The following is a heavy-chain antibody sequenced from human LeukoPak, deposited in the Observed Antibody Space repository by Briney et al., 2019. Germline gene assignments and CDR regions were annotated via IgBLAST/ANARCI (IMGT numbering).Heavy chain of an antibody. CDR1: GGSISSSSYY. J-gene: IGHJ4*02. CDR2: IYYSGST. Sequence: SETLSLTCTVSGGSISSSSYYWGRIRQPPGKGLEWIGSIYYSGSTYYNPSLKSRVTISVDTSKNQFSLRLNSVTAADTAVYYCAMSRDGYNYAYYFDDWGQGTLVTVSS. D-gene: IGHD5-24*01. V-gene: IGHV4-39*07. CDR3: AMSRDGYNYAYYFDD.